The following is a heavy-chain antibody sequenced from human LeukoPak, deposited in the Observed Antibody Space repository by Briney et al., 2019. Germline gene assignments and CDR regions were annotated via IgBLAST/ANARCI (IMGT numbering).Heavy chain of an antibody. CDR1: GYTFTGYY. Sequence: ASVKVSCKASGYTFTGYYMHWVRQAPGQGLEWMGWINPNSGGTNYAQKFQGRVTMTRDTSISTAYMELSRLRSDDTAVYYCARGKRYCIGVSCYVDYWGQGTLVTVSS. D-gene: IGHD2-15*01. V-gene: IGHV1-2*02. CDR2: INPNSGGT. CDR3: ARGKRYCIGVSCYVDY. J-gene: IGHJ4*02.